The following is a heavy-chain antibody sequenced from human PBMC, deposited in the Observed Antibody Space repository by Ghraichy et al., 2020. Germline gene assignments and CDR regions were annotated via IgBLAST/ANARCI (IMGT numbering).Heavy chain of an antibody. D-gene: IGHD6-19*01. V-gene: IGHV4-31*03. CDR2: IYHSGST. Sequence: SETLSLTCTVSGGSIRGGYYWNWIRQHPGKGLEWIGRIYHSGSTSYNPSLKSRVTISVDTSKNQFSLKLTSVTAADTAVYYCARQQWLVGALVDYWGQGTLVTVSS. CDR1: GGSIRGGYY. J-gene: IGHJ4*02. CDR3: ARQQWLVGALVDY.